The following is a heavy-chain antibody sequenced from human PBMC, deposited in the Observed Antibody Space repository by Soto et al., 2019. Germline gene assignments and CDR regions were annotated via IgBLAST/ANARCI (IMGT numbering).Heavy chain of an antibody. CDR2: INHSGST. CDR1: GGSFSGYY. Sequence: PSETLSLTCAVYGGSFSGYYWSWIRQPPGKGLEWIGEINHSGSTNYNPSLKSRVTISVDTSKNQFSLKLSSVTAADTAVYYCARVRIRYCSSTSFRRLICYYGMDVWGQGTTVTVSS. V-gene: IGHV4-34*01. CDR3: ARVRIRYCSSTSFRRLICYYGMDV. D-gene: IGHD2-2*01. J-gene: IGHJ6*02.